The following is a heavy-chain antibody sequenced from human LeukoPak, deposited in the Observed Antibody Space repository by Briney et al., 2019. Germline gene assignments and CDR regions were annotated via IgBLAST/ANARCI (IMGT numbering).Heavy chain of an antibody. J-gene: IGHJ6*02. CDR1: GFTFSSYS. D-gene: IGHD7-27*01. V-gene: IGHV3-21*01. Sequence: GGSLRLSCAASGFTFSSYSMNWVRQAPGKGLEWVSSTSSSSSYIYYADSVKGRFTISRDNAKNSLYLQMNSLRAEDTAVYYCAREGTGLVAPLKFYYYYYYGMDVWGQGTTVTVSS. CDR3: AREGTGLVAPLKFYYYYYYGMDV. CDR2: TSSSSSYI.